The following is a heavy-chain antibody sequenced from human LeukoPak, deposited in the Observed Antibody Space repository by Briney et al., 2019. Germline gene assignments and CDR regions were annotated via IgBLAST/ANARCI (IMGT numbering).Heavy chain of an antibody. CDR3: ARGRSAALPRQNCFDP. J-gene: IGHJ5*02. CDR1: GYTFSNYD. D-gene: IGHD3-3*01. CDR2: MNPNSGNT. V-gene: IGHV1-8*01. Sequence: GASVKVSCKAPGYTFSNYDINWVRQATGQGLEWMGWMNPNSGNTGYAQNFQGRVTMTRNTSVSTAYMELSSLTSEDTAVYYCARGRSAALPRQNCFDPWGQGTLVTVSS.